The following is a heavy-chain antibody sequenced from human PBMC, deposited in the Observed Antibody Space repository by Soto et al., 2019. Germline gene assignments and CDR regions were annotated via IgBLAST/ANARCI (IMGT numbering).Heavy chain of an antibody. CDR1: GYSFTSYW. J-gene: IGHJ6*02. CDR2: IYPGDSDT. D-gene: IGHD6-6*01. CDR3: ARVGGGYSSSFNYYYGMDV. Sequence: TGESLKISCKGSGYSFTSYWIGWVRQMPGKGLEWMGIIYPGDSDTRYSPSFQGQVTISADKSISTAYLQWSSLKASDTAMYYCARVGGGYSSSFNYYYGMDVWGQGTTVTVSS. V-gene: IGHV5-51*01.